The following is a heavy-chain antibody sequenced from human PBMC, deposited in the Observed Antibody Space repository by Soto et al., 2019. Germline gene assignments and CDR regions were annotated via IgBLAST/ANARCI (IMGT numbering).Heavy chain of an antibody. V-gene: IGHV1-46*03. CDR1: GYTFTSYY. Sequence: GASVKVSCKASGYTFTSYYMHWVRQAPGQGLEWMGIINPSGGSTSYAQKFQGRVTMTRDTSTSTVYMELSSLRSEDTAVYYCARSLRDIVVVVAGFEVDPWGQGTLVTVSS. D-gene: IGHD2-15*01. CDR3: ARSLRDIVVVVAGFEVDP. J-gene: IGHJ5*02. CDR2: INPSGGST.